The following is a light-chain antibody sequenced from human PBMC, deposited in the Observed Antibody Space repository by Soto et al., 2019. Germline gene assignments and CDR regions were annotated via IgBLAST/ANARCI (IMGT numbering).Light chain of an antibody. CDR3: QQYNNWPPGT. Sequence: EIVMTQSPATLSVSPGERATLSCRASQSVSSNLAWYQQKPGQAPRLLIYGASTRATGIPARFSGSGSGPEFTLNISSLQSEDFAVYYCQQYNNWPPGTFGQGTKVDIK. V-gene: IGKV3-15*01. CDR2: GAS. J-gene: IGKJ1*01. CDR1: QSVSSN.